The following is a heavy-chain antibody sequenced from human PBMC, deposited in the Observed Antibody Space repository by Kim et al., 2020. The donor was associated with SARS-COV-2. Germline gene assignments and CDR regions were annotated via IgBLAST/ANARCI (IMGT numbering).Heavy chain of an antibody. CDR2: IISSGDST. J-gene: IGHJ5*02. Sequence: GGSLRLSCEASKFTFGNYAMSWVRQAPGKGLEWVSSIISSGDSTYYADSVKGRFTISRDNPNNTLYLQRSVMRAEDTARNYCEKDETSGAKTCGWFDPWGQGTLVTVSS. CDR1: KFTFGNYA. V-gene: IGHV3-23*01. CDR3: EKDETSGAKTCGWFDP. D-gene: IGHD2-15*01.